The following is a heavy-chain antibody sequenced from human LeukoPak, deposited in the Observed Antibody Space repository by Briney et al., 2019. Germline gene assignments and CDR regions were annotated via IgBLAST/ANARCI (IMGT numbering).Heavy chain of an antibody. Sequence: PSETLSLTCTVSGGSISSGGYYWSWIRQHPGKGLEWIGYIYYSGSTYYNPSLKSRVTISVDKSKNQFSLKLSSVTAADTAVYYCARRYYDFWSGYDGMDVWGQGTTVTVSS. CDR2: IYYSGST. J-gene: IGHJ6*02. D-gene: IGHD3-3*01. V-gene: IGHV4-31*03. CDR1: GGSISSGGYY. CDR3: ARRYYDFWSGYDGMDV.